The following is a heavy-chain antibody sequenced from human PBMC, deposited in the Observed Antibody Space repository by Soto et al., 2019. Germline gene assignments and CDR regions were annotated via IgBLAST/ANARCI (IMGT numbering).Heavy chain of an antibody. D-gene: IGHD2-2*01. CDR1: GYTFTSYG. V-gene: IGHV1-18*01. CDR2: ISAYNGNT. Sequence: ASVNVSCKASGYTFTSYGLSWVREATGQGLKWMGWISAYNGNTNYAQKLQGRVTMTTDTSTSTAYMELRSLRSDDTAVYYCARERCSSTSCYQDYYYYGMDVWGQGTTVTVSS. CDR3: ARERCSSTSCYQDYYYYGMDV. J-gene: IGHJ6*02.